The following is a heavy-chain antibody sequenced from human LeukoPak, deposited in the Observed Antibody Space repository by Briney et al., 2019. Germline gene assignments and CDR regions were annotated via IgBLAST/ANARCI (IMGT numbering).Heavy chain of an antibody. CDR3: ARDDIPVI. J-gene: IGHJ4*02. Sequence: GGSLRLSCAASGFIFSTYSMSWVRQAPGKGLEWVSSISSRSDYIYFGDSVKGRFTISRDNSRNTLYLQMNSLRVEDTAVYYCARDDIPVIWGQGTLVTVSS. V-gene: IGHV3-21*04. CDR1: GFIFSTYS. D-gene: IGHD2-15*01. CDR2: ISSRSDYI.